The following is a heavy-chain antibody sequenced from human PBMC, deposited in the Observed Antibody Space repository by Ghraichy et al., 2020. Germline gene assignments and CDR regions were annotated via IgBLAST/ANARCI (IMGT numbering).Heavy chain of an antibody. D-gene: IGHD5-12*01. V-gene: IGHV3-53*01. CDR3: ARGLVATGFYYFYGMDV. Sequence: GESLRLSCAASGFTVVSSNYMNWVRQAPGKGLEWVSVIYSGGSAYYADSVKGRFSISRDNSKNTLYLQMNSLRVEDTAVYYCARGLVATGFYYFYGMDVWGQGTTVTVSS. CDR2: IYSGGSA. CDR1: GFTVVSSNY. J-gene: IGHJ6*02.